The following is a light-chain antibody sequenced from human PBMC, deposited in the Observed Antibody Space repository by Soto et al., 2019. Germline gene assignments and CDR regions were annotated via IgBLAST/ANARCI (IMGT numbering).Light chain of an antibody. V-gene: IGKV3-20*01. CDR1: QSVSSSY. Sequence: EMVLSQSPGYLSLSPGERATLSCSASQSVSSSYLAWYRQKPVQAPRLLMYGASSRATGMPDRFSGSGSGTDFTLTISRLEPEDFAVYYCHQYGSSRTFGQGTKVDSK. CDR3: HQYGSSRT. CDR2: GAS. J-gene: IGKJ1*01.